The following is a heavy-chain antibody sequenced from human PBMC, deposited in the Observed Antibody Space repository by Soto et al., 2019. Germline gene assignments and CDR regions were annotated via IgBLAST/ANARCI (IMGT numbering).Heavy chain of an antibody. Sequence: PGESLKISCPASGFTFSNYWMNWVRQAPGKGLEWVANINQDGSEKYHVVSVKGRFTISRDNAKNSLYLQMNSLRAEDTAVYYCASSGQPYGMDVWGQGTTVTVSS. J-gene: IGHJ6*02. CDR3: ASSGQPYGMDV. CDR2: INQDGSEK. CDR1: GFTFSNYW. V-gene: IGHV3-7*03.